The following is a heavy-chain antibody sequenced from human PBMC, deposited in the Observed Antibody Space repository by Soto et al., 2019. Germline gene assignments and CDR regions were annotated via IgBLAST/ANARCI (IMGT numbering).Heavy chain of an antibody. D-gene: IGHD3-10*01. J-gene: IGHJ3*02. Sequence: EVQLVESGGGLVQPGGSLRLSCAASGFTFSSYSMNWVRQAPGKGLEWVSYISSSSSTIYYADSVKGRFTISRDNAKTSPYLQMNSLRDEDTVVYYCARDRGNRISDAFDIWGQGTMVTVSS. CDR1: GFTFSSYS. V-gene: IGHV3-48*02. CDR3: ARDRGNRISDAFDI. CDR2: ISSSSSTI.